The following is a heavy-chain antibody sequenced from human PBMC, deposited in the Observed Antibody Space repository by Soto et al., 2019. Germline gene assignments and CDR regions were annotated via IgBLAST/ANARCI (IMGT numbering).Heavy chain of an antibody. CDR1: GGSISRGDYY. J-gene: IGHJ5*02. CDR3: ARGSITMIVVVNGGLWFDP. D-gene: IGHD3-22*01. Sequence: SETLSLTCTGSGGSISRGDYYWSWIRQPPGKGLEWIGYIYYSGSTYYNPSLKSRVTISVDTSKNQFSLKLSSVTAADTAVYYCARGSITMIVVVNGGLWFDPWGQGTLVTVSS. V-gene: IGHV4-30-4*01. CDR2: IYYSGST.